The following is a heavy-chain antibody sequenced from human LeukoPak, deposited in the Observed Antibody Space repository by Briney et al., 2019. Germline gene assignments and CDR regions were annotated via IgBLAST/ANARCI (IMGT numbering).Heavy chain of an antibody. Sequence: SETLSLTCAVYGGSFSGYYWSWIRQPPGKGLEWIGEINHSGSTNYNPSLKSRVTISVDTSKNQFSLKLSSVTAADTAVYYCARGEDYPPDYWGQGTLVTVSS. V-gene: IGHV4-34*01. CDR3: ARGEDYPPDY. D-gene: IGHD4-11*01. J-gene: IGHJ4*02. CDR2: INHSGST. CDR1: GGSFSGYY.